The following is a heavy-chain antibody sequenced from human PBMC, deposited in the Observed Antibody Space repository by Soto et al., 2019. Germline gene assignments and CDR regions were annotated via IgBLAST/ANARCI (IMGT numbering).Heavy chain of an antibody. CDR1: GYSFTRYW. CDR2: IYPGDSDT. D-gene: IGHD2-2*01. Sequence: ESLKISCRSSGYSFTRYWIGWVRQMPGKGLEWMGIIYPGDSDTRYSPSFQGQVTISADKSISTAYLQWSSLKASDTAMYYCARRGSRKLYGMDVWGQGTTVTVSS. V-gene: IGHV5-51*01. J-gene: IGHJ6*02. CDR3: ARRGSRKLYGMDV.